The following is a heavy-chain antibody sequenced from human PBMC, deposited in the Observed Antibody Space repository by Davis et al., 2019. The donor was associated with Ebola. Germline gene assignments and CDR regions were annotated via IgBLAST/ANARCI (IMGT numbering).Heavy chain of an antibody. V-gene: IGHV3-49*04. CDR2: IRSKAYGGTT. CDR3: AKLDYPIAAAVQTEESFDY. Sequence: GGSLRLSCPASGFTFGDYAMSWVRQAPGKGLEWVGFIRSKAYGGTTEYAASVKGRFTISRDNSKYTLYLQMNSLRAEDTAVYYCAKLDYPIAAAVQTEESFDYWGQGTLVTVSS. D-gene: IGHD6-13*01. CDR1: GFTFGDYA. J-gene: IGHJ4*02.